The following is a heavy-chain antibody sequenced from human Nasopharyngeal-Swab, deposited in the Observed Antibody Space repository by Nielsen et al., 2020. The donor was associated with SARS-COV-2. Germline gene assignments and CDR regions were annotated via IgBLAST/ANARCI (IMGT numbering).Heavy chain of an antibody. CDR2: ISGADDST. Sequence: GESLKISCAASGFTFSSYAMNWVRQAPGRGLEWVSAISGADDSTKYADSVKGRFTISRDNSKNTLDLQMNSLRAEDTAMYYCAKDRDSGDDSGEYYHYYGMDVWGQGTSVTAS. V-gene: IGHV3-23*01. D-gene: IGHD5-12*01. J-gene: IGHJ6*02. CDR3: AKDRDSGDDSGEYYHYYGMDV. CDR1: GFTFSSYA.